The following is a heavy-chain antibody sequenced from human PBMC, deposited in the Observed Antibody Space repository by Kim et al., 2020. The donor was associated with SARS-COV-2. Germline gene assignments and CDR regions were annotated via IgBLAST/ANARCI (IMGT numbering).Heavy chain of an antibody. Sequence: ASVKVSCKASGYTFTGYYMHWVRQAPGRGLEWMGRINPNSGGTNYAQKFQGRVTMTRDTSISTAYMELSRLRSDDTAVYYCARDGGEGFREHITIFGVVIPGDWFDPWGQGTLVTVSS. CDR3: ARDGGEGFREHITIFGVVIPGDWFDP. D-gene: IGHD3-3*01. CDR2: INPNSGGT. J-gene: IGHJ5*02. V-gene: IGHV1-2*06. CDR1: GYTFTGYY.